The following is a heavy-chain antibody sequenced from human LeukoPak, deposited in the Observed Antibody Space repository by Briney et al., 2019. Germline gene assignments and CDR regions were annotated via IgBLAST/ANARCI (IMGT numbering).Heavy chain of an antibody. Sequence: GGSLRLSCAASGFPFSSYAMTWVRQAPGKGLEWVSYISSSGSTIYYADSVKGRFTISRDNAKNSLYLQMNSLRAEDTAVYYCAELGITMIGGVWGKGTTVTISS. J-gene: IGHJ6*04. CDR3: AELGITMIGGV. CDR2: ISSSGSTI. D-gene: IGHD3-10*02. CDR1: GFPFSSYA. V-gene: IGHV3-48*03.